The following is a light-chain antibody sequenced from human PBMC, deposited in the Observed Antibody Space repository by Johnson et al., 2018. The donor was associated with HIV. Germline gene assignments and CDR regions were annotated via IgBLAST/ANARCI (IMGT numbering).Light chain of an antibody. CDR3: GTWDSSLSADLV. CDR1: SSNIGNNY. Sequence: QSVLTQPPSVSAAPGQKVTISCSGSSSNIGNNYVSWYQQLPGTAPKLLIYENNKRPSGIPDRFSGSKSGTSATLGITGLQTGDEADYYCGTWDSSLSADLVFGTGTEVTVL. CDR2: ENN. J-gene: IGLJ1*01. V-gene: IGLV1-51*02.